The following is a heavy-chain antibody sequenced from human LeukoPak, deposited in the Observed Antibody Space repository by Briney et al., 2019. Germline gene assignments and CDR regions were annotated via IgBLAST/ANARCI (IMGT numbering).Heavy chain of an antibody. D-gene: IGHD3-16*01. V-gene: IGHV4-59*01. J-gene: IGHJ6*03. CDR1: GGSISSYY. CDR3: ARLNYYYYMDV. Sequence: SETLSLTCTVSGGSISSYYWSWIRQPPGKGLEWIGYIYYSGSTNYNPSLKSRVTISVDTSKNQFSLKLSSVTAADTAVYYCARLNYYYYMDVWRKRTTVTVSS. CDR2: IYYSGST.